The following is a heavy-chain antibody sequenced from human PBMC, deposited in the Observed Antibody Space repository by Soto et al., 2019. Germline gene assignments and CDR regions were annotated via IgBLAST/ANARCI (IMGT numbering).Heavy chain of an antibody. CDR3: ARTSAAGKYYYGMDV. J-gene: IGHJ6*02. Sequence: PRESLKISCRGSGYSFTSYWICWVRQMPGKGLEWMGIIYPGDSDTRYSPSFQGQVTISADKSISTAYLQWSSLKASDTAMYYCARTSAAGKYYYGMDVWGQGTTVTVSS. CDR2: IYPGDSDT. V-gene: IGHV5-51*01. CDR1: GYSFTSYW. D-gene: IGHD6-13*01.